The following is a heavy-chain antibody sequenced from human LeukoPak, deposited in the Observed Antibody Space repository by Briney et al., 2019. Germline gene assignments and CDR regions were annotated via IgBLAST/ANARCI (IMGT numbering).Heavy chain of an antibody. D-gene: IGHD2-2*01. V-gene: IGHV3-11*01. CDR2: ISSSGSTI. J-gene: IGHJ6*02. CDR3: ARGRIVVVPAGTYYYYGMDV. Sequence: GGSQRLSCAASGFTFSDYYMSWIRQAPGKGLEWVSYISSSGSTIYYADSVKGRFTISRDNAKNSLYLQMNSLRAEDTAVYYCARGRIVVVPAGTYYYYGMDVWGQGTTVTVSS. CDR1: GFTFSDYY.